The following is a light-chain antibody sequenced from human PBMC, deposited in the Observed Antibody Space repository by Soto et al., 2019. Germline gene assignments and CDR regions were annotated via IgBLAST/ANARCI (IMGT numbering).Light chain of an antibody. V-gene: IGLV1-47*02. Sequence: QSVLTQPPSASGPPGQRVTISCSGSTSNIGSFFVYWYQQLPGRAPKLLIYANNQRPSGVPDRFSGSKSGTSASLAISGLRSDDEADYYCASRDDNLSGHWMFGGGTKLTVL. J-gene: IGLJ3*02. CDR2: ANN. CDR3: ASRDDNLSGHWM. CDR1: TSNIGSFF.